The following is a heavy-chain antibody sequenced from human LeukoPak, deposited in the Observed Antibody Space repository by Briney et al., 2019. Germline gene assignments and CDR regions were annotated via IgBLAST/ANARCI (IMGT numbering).Heavy chain of an antibody. V-gene: IGHV3-48*01. J-gene: IGHJ4*02. CDR2: ISSSSSTI. CDR1: GFTFSSYS. D-gene: IGHD3-22*01. CDR3: ASGRDYYDSSGYYPFDY. Sequence: PGGSLRLSCAASGFTFSSYSMNWVRQAPGKGLEWVSYISSSSSTIYYADSVKGRFTISRDNAKNSLYLQMNSLRAEDAAVYYCASGRDYYDSSGYYPFDYWGQGTLVTVSS.